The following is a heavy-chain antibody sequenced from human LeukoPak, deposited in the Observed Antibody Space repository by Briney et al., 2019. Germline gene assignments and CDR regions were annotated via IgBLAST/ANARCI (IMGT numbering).Heavy chain of an antibody. Sequence: DPGGSLRLSCAASGFAFTNAWMNWVRQAPGKGPEWVGRSKSESDGGTTDYNTPVKGRFIISRDDSGSTLYLQMNSLKSEDTAVYYCTTDAVARDAFDIWGQGTTVTVSS. CDR3: TTDAVARDAFDI. V-gene: IGHV3-15*01. J-gene: IGHJ3*02. CDR2: SKSESDGGTT. CDR1: GFAFTNAW.